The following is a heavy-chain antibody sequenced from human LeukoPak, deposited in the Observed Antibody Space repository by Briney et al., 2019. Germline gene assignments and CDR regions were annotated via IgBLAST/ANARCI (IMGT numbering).Heavy chain of an antibody. CDR2: IRYVGINK. V-gene: IGHV3-30*02. CDR3: AALTKVVATDY. J-gene: IGHJ4*02. D-gene: IGHD5-12*01. CDR1: GFTFSSYG. Sequence: GGSLRLSCAASGFTFSSYGMHWVRQAPGKGLEWVSFIRYVGINKYYADSVKGRFTISRDNSKNTLYLQMNSLRPEDTAVYYCAALTKVVATDYWGQGTLVTVSS.